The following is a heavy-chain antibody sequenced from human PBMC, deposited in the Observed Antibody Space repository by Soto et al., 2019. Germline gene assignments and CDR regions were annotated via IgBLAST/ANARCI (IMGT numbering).Heavy chain of an antibody. Sequence: QVQLVESGGGVVQPGRSLRLSCAASGFTFSSYAMHWVRQAPGKGLEWVAVISYDGSNKYYADSVKGRFTISRDNSKNTLYLQMNSLRAEDTAVYYCARDQDYYYGMDVWGQGTTVTVSS. V-gene: IGHV3-30-3*01. J-gene: IGHJ6*02. CDR1: GFTFSSYA. CDR2: ISYDGSNK. CDR3: ARDQDYYYGMDV.